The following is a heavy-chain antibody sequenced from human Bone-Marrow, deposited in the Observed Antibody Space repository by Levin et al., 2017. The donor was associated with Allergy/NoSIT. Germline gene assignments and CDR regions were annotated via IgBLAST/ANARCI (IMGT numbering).Heavy chain of an antibody. V-gene: IGHV4-34*01. CDR1: GGSFSDYY. Sequence: GSLRLSCAVHGGSFSDYYWTWIRQTPGTGLEWIGEINHIGKPIYNPSLRGRVTISVDTSNSQVSLNLNSVTAADTAIYYCARSVRGSSWRYYFDFWGQGSLVTVSS. CDR3: ARSVRGSSWRYYFDF. D-gene: IGHD6-13*01. J-gene: IGHJ4*02. CDR2: INHIGKP.